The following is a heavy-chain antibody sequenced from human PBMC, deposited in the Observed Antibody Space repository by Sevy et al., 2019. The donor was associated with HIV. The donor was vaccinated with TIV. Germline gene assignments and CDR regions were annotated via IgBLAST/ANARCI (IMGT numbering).Heavy chain of an antibody. Sequence: SESLSLTCTVSGGSISSGSYYWSWIRQPAGEGLEWIGRIYTSGSTNYNPSLKSRVTMSVDTSKNQFSLKLSSVTAADTAMYCCARVTPNYDFWSGLRGNWFDPWGQGTLVTVSS. CDR2: IYTSGST. J-gene: IGHJ5*02. CDR1: GGSISSGSYY. D-gene: IGHD3-3*01. V-gene: IGHV4-61*02. CDR3: ARVTPNYDFWSGLRGNWFDP.